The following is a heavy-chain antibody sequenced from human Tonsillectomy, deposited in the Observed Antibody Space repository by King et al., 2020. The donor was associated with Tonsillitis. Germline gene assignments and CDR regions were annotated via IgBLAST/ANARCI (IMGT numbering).Heavy chain of an antibody. Sequence: QLQESGPGLVKPSQTLSLTCPVSGGSISSGDYYWSWIRQPAGKGLEWIGRIYTSGSTKYNPSLRSRVTMSVDTSKNQFSLKLSSVTAADTAVYYCARGMLLYDVLTGYSHYYFDYWGQGTLVTVSS. J-gene: IGHJ4*02. CDR1: GGSISSGDYY. CDR3: ARGMLLYDVLTGYSHYYFDY. CDR2: IYTSGST. V-gene: IGHV4-61*02. D-gene: IGHD3-9*01.